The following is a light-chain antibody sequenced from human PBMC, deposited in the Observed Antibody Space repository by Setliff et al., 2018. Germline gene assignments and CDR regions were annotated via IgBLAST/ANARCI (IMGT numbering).Light chain of an antibody. Sequence: QSALAQPRSVSGSPGQSVTISCTGTSSDVGGYNYVSWYQRHPGKAPKLMIYDVSKRPSGVPDRFSGSKSGNTASLTISGLQAEDEADYYCCSYAGSYTFLCVFATGTKV. CDR1: SSDVGGYNY. J-gene: IGLJ1*01. V-gene: IGLV2-11*01. CDR3: CSYAGSYTFLCV. CDR2: DVS.